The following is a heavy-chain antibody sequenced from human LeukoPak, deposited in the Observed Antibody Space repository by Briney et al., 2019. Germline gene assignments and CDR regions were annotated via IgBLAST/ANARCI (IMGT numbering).Heavy chain of an antibody. CDR3: ARDLGHIVVVNYYFDY. CDR2: ISYDGSNK. D-gene: IGHD2-21*01. V-gene: IGHV3-30*03. Sequence: QPGRSLRLSCAASGFTFSSYGMHWVRQAPGKGLEWAAVISYDGSNKYYADSVKGRFTISRDNSKNTLYLQMNSLRAEDTAVYYCARDLGHIVVVNYYFDYWGQGTLVTVSS. J-gene: IGHJ4*02. CDR1: GFTFSSYG.